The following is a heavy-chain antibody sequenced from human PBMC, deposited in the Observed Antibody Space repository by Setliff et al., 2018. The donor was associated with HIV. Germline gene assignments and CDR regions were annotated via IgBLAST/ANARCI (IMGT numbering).Heavy chain of an antibody. J-gene: IGHJ3*02. V-gene: IGHV1-18*01. CDR2: ISGNNGNT. CDR1: GYTFSNYA. Sequence: ASVKVSCKASGYTFSNYAITWVRQAPGQGLEWMGWISGNNGNTNYAQKFQGRVTITADEATSTVYMELSSLRSEDTAVFYCARVRTDEVRGVYDAFDIWGQGTMVTVSS. D-gene: IGHD3-10*01. CDR3: ARVRTDEVRGVYDAFDI.